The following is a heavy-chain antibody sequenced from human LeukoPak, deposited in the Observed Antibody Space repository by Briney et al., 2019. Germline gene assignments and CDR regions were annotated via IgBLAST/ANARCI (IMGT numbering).Heavy chain of an antibody. D-gene: IGHD3-10*01. J-gene: IGHJ4*02. CDR2: ISHDGSNR. CDR3: ARQGSGLDY. V-gene: IGHV3-30*03. CDR1: GFTFSNYI. Sequence: PGRSLRLSCAASGFTFSNYIMHWVRQAPGKGLEWVAVISHDGSNRHYADSVKGRFTISRDNSKSTLYLQMNSLRAEDTAVYYCARQGSGLDYWGQGTQVTVSS.